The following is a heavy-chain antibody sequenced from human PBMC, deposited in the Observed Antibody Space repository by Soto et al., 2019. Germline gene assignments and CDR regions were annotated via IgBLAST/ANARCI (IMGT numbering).Heavy chain of an antibody. J-gene: IGHJ3*01. V-gene: IGHV1-69*01. CDR1: GGTFNKHA. CDR3: ARGGTSGWLKGAYDV. D-gene: IGHD6-13*01. Sequence: QVQLVQSGAEVKKPGSSVKVSCKASGGTFNKHAITWVRRAPGQGLEWLGGIIPMFGIPNYPQKFQGRVTITPDDSTNTSHMELHSLTSDDTAVYYCARGGTSGWLKGAYDVWGQGTMVTVSS. CDR2: IIPMFGIP.